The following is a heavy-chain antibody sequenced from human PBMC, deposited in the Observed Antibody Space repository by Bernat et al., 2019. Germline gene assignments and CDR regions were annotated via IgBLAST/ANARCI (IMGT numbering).Heavy chain of an antibody. CDR2: IYSGGST. J-gene: IGHJ6*02. D-gene: IGHD3-9*01. V-gene: IGHV3-66*04. CDR3: AKPLYYDILTGYSGGMDV. CDR1: GFTVSSNY. Sequence: EVQLVESGGGLVQPGGSLRLSCAASGFTVSSNYMSWVRQAPGKGLEWVSVIYSGGSTYYADSVKGRFTISRDNSKNTLYLQMNSLRAEDTAVYYCAKPLYYDILTGYSGGMDVWGQGTTVTVSS.